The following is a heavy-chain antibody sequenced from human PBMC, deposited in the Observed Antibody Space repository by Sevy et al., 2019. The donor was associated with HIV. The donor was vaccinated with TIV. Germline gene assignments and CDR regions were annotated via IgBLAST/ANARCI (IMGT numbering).Heavy chain of an antibody. V-gene: IGHV3-64*02. D-gene: IGHD3-22*01. CDR3: ARWGYNYASSGYYG. CDR2: ITSNGGTT. Sequence: GGSLRLSCAASGFTFSSYAMHWIRQAPGKGLEYVSAITSNGGTTYYADSVKGRFTVSRDNSKNTLYLQMGSLRAEDMAVYYCARWGYNYASSGYYGWGQGTLVTVSS. CDR1: GFTFSSYA. J-gene: IGHJ4*02.